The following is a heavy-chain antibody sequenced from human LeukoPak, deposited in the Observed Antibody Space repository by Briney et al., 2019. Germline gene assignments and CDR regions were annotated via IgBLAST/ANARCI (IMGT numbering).Heavy chain of an antibody. CDR1: GFTFSSYS. J-gene: IGHJ4*02. Sequence: GGSLRLSCAASGFTFSSYSMNWVRQAPGKGLEWVSSISSSSSYIYYADSVKGRFTISRDNAKNSLYLQMNSLRAEDTAVYYCARAEFPITGTTRRYYFDYWGQGTLVTVSS. D-gene: IGHD1-7*01. CDR3: ARAEFPITGTTRRYYFDY. V-gene: IGHV3-21*01. CDR2: ISSSSSYI.